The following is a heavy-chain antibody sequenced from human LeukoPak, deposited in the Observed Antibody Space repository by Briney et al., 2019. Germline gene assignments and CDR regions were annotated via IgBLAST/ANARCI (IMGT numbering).Heavy chain of an antibody. Sequence: GGSLRLSCAASGFTFSSYAMSWVRQAPGKGLEWVLDISGGGGSTNYADSVKGRFTISRDNSKNTLYLQMNSLRVEDTAVYYCAKASWVSSADAVLWGQGTPVTVSS. CDR3: AKASWVSSADAVL. D-gene: IGHD3-16*01. CDR2: ISGGGGST. V-gene: IGHV3-23*01. J-gene: IGHJ4*02. CDR1: GFTFSSYA.